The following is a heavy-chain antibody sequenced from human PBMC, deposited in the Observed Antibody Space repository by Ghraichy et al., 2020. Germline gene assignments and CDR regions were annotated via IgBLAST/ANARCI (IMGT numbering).Heavy chain of an antibody. D-gene: IGHD6-19*01. J-gene: IGHJ6*02. CDR3: ARDAVAGYNYGMDV. Sequence: GGSLRLSCAASEFTFSSYWMHWVRQAPGKGLVWVSHINSDGSSTTYADSVKGRFTVSRDNARNTLYLQMNSLRAEDTAVYYCARDAVAGYNYGMDVWGQGTTVTVS. CDR1: EFTFSSYW. V-gene: IGHV3-74*01. CDR2: INSDGSST.